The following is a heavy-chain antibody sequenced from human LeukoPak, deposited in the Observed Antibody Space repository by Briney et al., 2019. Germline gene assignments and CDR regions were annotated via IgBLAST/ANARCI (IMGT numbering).Heavy chain of an antibody. V-gene: IGHV1-18*01. CDR2: ISAYNGNT. Sequence: ASVKVSCKASGYTFTNYGISWVRQAPGQGLEWMGWISAYNGNTDYAQNLQGRVTMTTDTLTSTAYMELRSLRSEDTAVYYCARGYLTGIFSNWFDPWGQGTLVTVSS. CDR3: ARGYLTGIFSNWFDP. J-gene: IGHJ5*02. D-gene: IGHD2-21*02. CDR1: GYTFTNYG.